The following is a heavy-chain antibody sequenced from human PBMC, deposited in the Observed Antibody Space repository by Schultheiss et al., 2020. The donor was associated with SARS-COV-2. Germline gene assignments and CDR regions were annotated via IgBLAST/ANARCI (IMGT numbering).Heavy chain of an antibody. Sequence: GGSLRLSCAASGFTFSSYSMNWVRQASGKGLEWVGRIGGKPNSYATAYAASMKDRFTISRDNSKNTAYVQMNSLKTEDTAVYYCASRVYDYSNYMEDYWGQGTLVTVSS. CDR1: GFTFSSYS. J-gene: IGHJ4*02. V-gene: IGHV3-73*01. CDR2: IGGKPNSYAT. CDR3: ASRVYDYSNYMEDY. D-gene: IGHD4-11*01.